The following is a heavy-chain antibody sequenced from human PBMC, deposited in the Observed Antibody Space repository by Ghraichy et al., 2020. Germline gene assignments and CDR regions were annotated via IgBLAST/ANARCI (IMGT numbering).Heavy chain of an antibody. D-gene: IGHD3-3*01. J-gene: IGHJ4*02. CDR2: IKQDGSEK. Sequence: GGSLRLSCAASGFTFSSYWMSWVRQAPGKGLEWVANIKQDGSEKYYVDSVKGRFTISRDNAKNSLYLQMNSLRAEDTAVYYCASPHIDCWSRPLTPMPANSGKGSLVAVSS. CDR1: GFTFSSYW. CDR3: ASPHIDCWSRPLTPMPAN. V-gene: IGHV3-7*01.